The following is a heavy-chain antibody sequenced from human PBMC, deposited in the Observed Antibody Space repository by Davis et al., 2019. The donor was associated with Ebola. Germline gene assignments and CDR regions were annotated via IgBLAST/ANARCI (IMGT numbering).Heavy chain of an antibody. CDR2: INHSGST. V-gene: IGHV4-34*01. CDR1: GGSFSGYY. Sequence: MPSETLSLTCAVYGGSFSGYYWSWIRQPPGKGLEWIGEINHSGSTNYNPSLKSRVTISVDTSKNRFSLKLSSVTAADTAVYYCASYDFWSGLVDYWGQGTLVTVSS. CDR3: ASYDFWSGLVDY. D-gene: IGHD3-3*01. J-gene: IGHJ4*02.